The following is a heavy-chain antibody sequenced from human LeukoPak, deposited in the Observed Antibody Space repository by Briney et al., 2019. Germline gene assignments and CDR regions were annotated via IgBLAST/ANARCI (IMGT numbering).Heavy chain of an antibody. CDR2: IYPGDSDT. Sequence: GESLRISCKGSGYSFTSYWIGWVRQMPGKGLEWMGIIYPGDSDTRYSPSFQGQVTISADKSISTAYLQWSSLKASDTAMYYRARLTESSGSSSFDYWGQGTLVTVSS. V-gene: IGHV5-51*01. CDR1: GYSFTSYW. D-gene: IGHD3-10*01. J-gene: IGHJ4*02. CDR3: ARLTESSGSSSFDY.